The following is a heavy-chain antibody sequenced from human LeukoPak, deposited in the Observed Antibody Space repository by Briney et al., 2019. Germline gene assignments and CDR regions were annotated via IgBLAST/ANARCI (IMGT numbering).Heavy chain of an antibody. CDR1: GGSISSYY. CDR3: ARGPYYYDSSGYTLSP. J-gene: IGHJ4*02. CDR2: IYTSGST. V-gene: IGHV4-4*07. D-gene: IGHD3-22*01. Sequence: SETLSLTCTVSGGSISSYYWSWIRQPAGKGLEWIGRIYTSGSTNYNPSLKSRVTMSLDTSKNQFSLKLRSVTAADTAVYYCARGPYYYDSSGYTLSPWGQGTLVTVSS.